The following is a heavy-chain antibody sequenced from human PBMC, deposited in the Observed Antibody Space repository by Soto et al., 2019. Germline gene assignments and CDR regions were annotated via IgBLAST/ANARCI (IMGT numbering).Heavy chain of an antibody. D-gene: IGHD2-21*02. V-gene: IGHV1-18*01. CDR3: ARRFGDASSASGFDF. CDR2: ISGYRGRR. Sequence: QVQLVQSGAEVQRPGASVKVSCKTFGYTFSSYSISWVRQAPGQGLEWMVWISGYRGRRDHAEKFQDRVTVTTDTSTSTAYMELRSLTYEDTAVYYCARRFGDASSASGFDFWGQGTLVTVSS. CDR1: GYTFSSYS. J-gene: IGHJ4*02.